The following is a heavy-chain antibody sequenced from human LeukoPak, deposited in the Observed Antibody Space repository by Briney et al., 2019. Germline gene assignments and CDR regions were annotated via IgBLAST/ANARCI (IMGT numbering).Heavy chain of an antibody. Sequence: KPSETLSLTCAVYGGSFSGYYWSGIRQPPGKGLEWIGEINHSGSTNYNPSLKSRVTISVDTSKNQFSLKLSSVTAADTAVYYCARVSFTIDYWGQGTLVTVSS. J-gene: IGHJ4*02. D-gene: IGHD3-10*01. CDR1: GGSFSGYY. CDR2: INHSGST. V-gene: IGHV4-34*01. CDR3: ARVSFTIDY.